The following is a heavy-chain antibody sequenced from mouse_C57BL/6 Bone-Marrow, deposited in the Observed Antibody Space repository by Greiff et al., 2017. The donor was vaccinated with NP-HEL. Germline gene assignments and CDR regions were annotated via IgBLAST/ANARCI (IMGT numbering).Heavy chain of an antibody. V-gene: IGHV1-78*01. CDR2: IYPRDGST. CDR3: AREGVYGNYDFAY. J-gene: IGHJ3*01. D-gene: IGHD2-1*01. Sequence: QVQLQQSDAELVKPGASVKISCKVSGYTFTDHTIHWMKQRPEQGQEWIGYIYPRDGSTKYNEKFKGKATLTADKPSSTAYMQLNSLTSEDSAVYFCAREGVYGNYDFAYWGQGTLVTVSA. CDR1: GYTFTDHT.